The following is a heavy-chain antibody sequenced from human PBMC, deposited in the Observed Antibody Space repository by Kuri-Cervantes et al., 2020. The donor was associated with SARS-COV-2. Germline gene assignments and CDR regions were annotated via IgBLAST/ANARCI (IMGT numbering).Heavy chain of an antibody. Sequence: GESLKISCTASGFIFSDYYMTWIRQAPGKGLEWVSNIGPSGTTKYYADSVKGRFTISRDNAKNSLYLQMSSLRAEDTAVYYCARDQHDFWGGGYMDVWGKGTTVTVSS. CDR2: IGPSGTTK. CDR3: ARDQHDFWGGGYMDV. D-gene: IGHD3-3*01. V-gene: IGHV3-11*04. CDR1: GFIFSDYY. J-gene: IGHJ6*03.